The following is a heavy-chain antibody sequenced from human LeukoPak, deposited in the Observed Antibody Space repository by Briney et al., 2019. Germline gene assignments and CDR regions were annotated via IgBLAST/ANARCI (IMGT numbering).Heavy chain of an antibody. D-gene: IGHD3-3*01. CDR3: ARRLRFLETKNAFDI. CDR1: GGSFSGYY. J-gene: IGHJ3*02. CDR2: INHSGST. V-gene: IGHV4-34*01. Sequence: SETLSLTCAVYGGSFSGYYWSWIRQPPGKGLEWIGEINHSGSTNYNPSLKSRVTISVDTSKNQFSLKLSSVTAADTAVYYCARRLRFLETKNAFDIWGQGTMVTVSS.